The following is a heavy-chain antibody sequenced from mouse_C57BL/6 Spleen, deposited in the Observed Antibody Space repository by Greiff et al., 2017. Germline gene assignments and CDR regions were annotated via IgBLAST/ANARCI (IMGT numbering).Heavy chain of an antibody. CDR1: GFSFNTYA. V-gene: IGHV10-1*01. CDR2: IRSKSNNYAT. CDR3: VAYYRAMDY. D-gene: IGHD2-10*01. Sequence: EVHLVESGGGLVQPKGSLKLSCAASGFSFNTYAMNWVRQAPGKGLEWVARIRSKSNNYATYYADSVKDRFTISRDDSESMLYLQMNNLKTEDTAMYYCVAYYRAMDYWGQGTSVTVSS. J-gene: IGHJ4*01.